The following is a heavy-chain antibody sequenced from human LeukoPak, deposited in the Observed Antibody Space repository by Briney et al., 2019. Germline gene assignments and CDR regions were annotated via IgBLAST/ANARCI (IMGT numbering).Heavy chain of an antibody. CDR2: IYHSGST. D-gene: IGHD3-3*01. V-gene: IGHV4-4*02. CDR3: ARVPQSITIFGVAARKAYFDY. CDR1: GDSISSSNW. J-gene: IGHJ4*02. Sequence: SETLSLTCAVSGDSISSSNWWSWVRQPPGKGLEWIGEIYHSGSTNYNPSLKSRVTISVDKSKNQFSLKLSSVTAADTAVYYCARVPQSITIFGVAARKAYFDYWGQGTLVTVSS.